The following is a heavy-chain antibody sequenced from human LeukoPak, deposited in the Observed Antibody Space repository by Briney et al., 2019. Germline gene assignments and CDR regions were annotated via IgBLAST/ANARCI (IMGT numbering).Heavy chain of an antibody. CDR3: ARSSVLLTDAFDI. CDR1: GGTFSSYA. CDR2: IIPILGIA. J-gene: IGHJ3*02. D-gene: IGHD3-16*01. Sequence: VASVKVSCKASGGTFSSYAISWVRQAPGQGLEWMGRIIPILGIANYAQKFQGRVTITADKSTSTAYMELSSLRSEDTAVYYCARSSVLLTDAFDIWGQGTMVTVSS. V-gene: IGHV1-69*04.